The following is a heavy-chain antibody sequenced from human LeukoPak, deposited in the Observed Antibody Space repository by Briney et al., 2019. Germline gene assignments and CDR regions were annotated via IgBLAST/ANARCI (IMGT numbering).Heavy chain of an antibody. J-gene: IGHJ4*02. CDR3: AKTPYDFWSGYSPFDY. D-gene: IGHD3-3*01. CDR1: GFTFSSYA. CDR2: ISGSGGST. V-gene: IGHV3-23*01. Sequence: GGSLRLSCAASGFTFSSYAMSWGRQAPGKGLEWVSAISGSGGSTYYADSVKGQFTISRDNSKNTLYLQMNSLRAEDTAVYYCAKTPYDFWSGYSPFDYWGQGTLVTVSS.